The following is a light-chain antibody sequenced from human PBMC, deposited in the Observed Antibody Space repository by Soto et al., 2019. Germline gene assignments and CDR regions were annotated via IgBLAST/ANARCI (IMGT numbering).Light chain of an antibody. J-gene: IGLJ2*01. Sequence: QSALTQPPSVSGAPGQRVTISCTGSSSNIGAGYDVHWYQQLPGTAPKLLIYGNSNRPSGVPDRFSGSESGTSASLAITGLQAEDEADYYCQSYDSSLSGYVVFGGGTKLTVL. CDR2: GNS. CDR1: SSNIGAGYD. CDR3: QSYDSSLSGYVV. V-gene: IGLV1-40*01.